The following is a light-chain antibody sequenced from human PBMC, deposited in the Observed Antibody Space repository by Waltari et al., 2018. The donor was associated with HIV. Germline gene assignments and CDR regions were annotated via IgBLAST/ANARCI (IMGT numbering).Light chain of an antibody. CDR1: TSDVGGYQY. V-gene: IGLV2-14*01. J-gene: IGLJ1*01. CDR3: TSYTSRNTRV. CDR2: EVT. Sequence: QSALTQPASVSGSPGQSITISCTGTTSDVGGYQYVSWYQQHPGKAPKLMIYEVTNRSAGVSVRFSGSKSGNTASLTISGLQAEDEADYFCTSYTSRNTRVFGTGTKVTVL.